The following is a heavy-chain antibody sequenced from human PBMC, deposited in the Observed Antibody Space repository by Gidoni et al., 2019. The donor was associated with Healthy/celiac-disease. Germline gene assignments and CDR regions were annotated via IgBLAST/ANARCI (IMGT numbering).Heavy chain of an antibody. CDR3: ARVQEVVVVAATPDYYYGMDV. Sequence: QVQLVQSGAEVKKPGASVKVSCKASGYTFTSYSMHCVRQAPGQGLEWMGIINPRGGSTSYAQKFQGRVTITRDTSTSTVYMELSSLRSEDTAVYYCARVQEVVVVAATPDYYYGMDVWGQGTTVTVSS. J-gene: IGHJ6*02. D-gene: IGHD2-15*01. V-gene: IGHV1-46*01. CDR2: INPRGGST. CDR1: GYTFTSYS.